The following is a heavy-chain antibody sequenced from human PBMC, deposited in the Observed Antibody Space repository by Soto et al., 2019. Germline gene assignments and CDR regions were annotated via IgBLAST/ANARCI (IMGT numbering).Heavy chain of an antibody. V-gene: IGHV7-4-1*01. CDR2: INTNTGNP. CDR1: GYTFTSYA. CDR3: ASNYDILTGYSPYYYYGMDV. Sequence: ASVKVSCKASGYTFTSYAMNWVRQAPGQELEWMGWINTNTGNPTYAQGFTGRFVFSLDTSVSTAYLQICSLRAEDTAVYYCASNYDILTGYSPYYYYGMDVWGQGTTVTVSS. J-gene: IGHJ6*02. D-gene: IGHD3-9*01.